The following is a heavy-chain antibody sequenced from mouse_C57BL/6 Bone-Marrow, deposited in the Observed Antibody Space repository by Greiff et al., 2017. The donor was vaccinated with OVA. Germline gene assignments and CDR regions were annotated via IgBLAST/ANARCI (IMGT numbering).Heavy chain of an antibody. Sequence: EVMLVESGGDLVKPGGSLKLSCAASGFTFSSYGMSWVRQTPDKRLEWVATISSGGSYTYYPDSVKGRFTISRDNAKNTLYLQMSRLKAEDTAMYYGARRWRDDYDYYAMDYWGQGTSVTVSS. CDR2: ISSGGSYT. CDR3: ARRWRDDYDYYAMDY. V-gene: IGHV5-6*02. CDR1: GFTFSSYG. D-gene: IGHD2-4*01. J-gene: IGHJ4*01.